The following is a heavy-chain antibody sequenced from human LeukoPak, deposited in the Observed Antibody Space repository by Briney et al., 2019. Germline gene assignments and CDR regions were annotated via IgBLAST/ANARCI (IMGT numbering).Heavy chain of an antibody. CDR1: GFTFSSYE. V-gene: IGHV3-48*03. J-gene: IGHJ4*02. CDR3: ARDLRVVTAIPCLDY. CDR2: INDGGITI. D-gene: IGHD2-21*02. Sequence: PGGSLRLSCAASGFTFSSYEMNWVRQAPGKGLEWVSYINDGGITIYYADSVKGRFTISRDNAKNSLYLQMNSLRAEDTAIHYCARDLRVVTAIPCLDYWGQGTLVTVSS.